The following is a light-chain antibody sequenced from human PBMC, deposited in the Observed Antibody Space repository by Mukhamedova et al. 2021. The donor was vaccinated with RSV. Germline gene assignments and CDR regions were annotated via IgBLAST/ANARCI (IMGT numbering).Light chain of an antibody. CDR2: GAS. CDR3: QQYNNWPLYT. CDR1: QSVSTN. Sequence: TLSCRASQSVSTNLAWYQQKPGQAPRLLIYGASTRATSIPARFSGRGSGTEFTLTISSMQSEDFAVYYCQQYNNWPLYTFGQGTKL. J-gene: IGKJ2*01. V-gene: IGKV3-15*01.